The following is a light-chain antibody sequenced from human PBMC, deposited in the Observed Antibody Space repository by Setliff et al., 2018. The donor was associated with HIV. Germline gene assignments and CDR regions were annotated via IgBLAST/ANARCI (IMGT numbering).Light chain of an antibody. CDR3: CSYAGSYTYI. CDR2: DVT. V-gene: IGLV2-11*01. J-gene: IGLJ1*01. Sequence: QSVLAQPRSVSGSPGQSVTFSCTGSSSDVGAYNYVSWYQQHPGKAPKLMIYDVTKRPSGVPDRFSGSKSGNTASLTISELQAEDEADYYCCSYAGSYTYIFGSGTKVTVL. CDR1: SSDVGAYNY.